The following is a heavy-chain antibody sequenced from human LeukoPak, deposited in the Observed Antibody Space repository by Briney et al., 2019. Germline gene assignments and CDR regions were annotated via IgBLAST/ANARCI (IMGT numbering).Heavy chain of an antibody. V-gene: IGHV4-38-2*02. CDR2: IYHSGTT. D-gene: IGHD3-3*01. Sequence: SETLSLTCTVSGSSISSGYYWGWIRQPPGRGLEWIGSIYHSGTTYYNPSLKSRVTISADTSKNQFSLKLSSVTAADTAVYYCAATRIRSGSVVDYWGQGTLVTVSS. J-gene: IGHJ4*02. CDR1: GSSISSGYY. CDR3: AATRIRSGSVVDY.